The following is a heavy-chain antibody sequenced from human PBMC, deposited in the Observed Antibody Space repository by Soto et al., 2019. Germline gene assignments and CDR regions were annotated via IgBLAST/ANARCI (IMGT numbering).Heavy chain of an antibody. CDR2: VNHSGEA. V-gene: IGHV4-34*01. CDR1: GGSFRNYY. Sequence: SETLSLTCGVYGGSFRNYYWIWVRQPPGKGLEWIGEVNHSGEATYNPSLQSRVTISLDTSNNHFSLKMTSLTAADTALYLCTRAERFPRSWFDPWGQGTQVTVSS. D-gene: IGHD3-10*01. CDR3: TRAERFPRSWFDP. J-gene: IGHJ5*02.